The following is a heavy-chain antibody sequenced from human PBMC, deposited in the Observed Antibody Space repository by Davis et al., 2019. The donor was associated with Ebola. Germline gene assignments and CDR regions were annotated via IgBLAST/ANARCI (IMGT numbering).Heavy chain of an antibody. CDR3: ARTPYSTGWWARNDYYYYYYMDV. CDR2: IYISGSN. Sequence: PSETLSLTCTVSGDSISDYYWSWIRQPAGKGLEWIGCIYISGSNSSNPSLKSRVAMSVDTSKNQFSLKLTSVTAADTAVYYCARTPYSTGWWARNDYYYYYYMDVWGRGTTVTVSS. J-gene: IGHJ6*03. D-gene: IGHD6-19*01. V-gene: IGHV4-4*07. CDR1: GDSISDYY.